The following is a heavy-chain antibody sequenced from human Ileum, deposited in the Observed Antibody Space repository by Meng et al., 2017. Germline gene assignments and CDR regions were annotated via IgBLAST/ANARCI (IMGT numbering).Heavy chain of an antibody. CDR3: ALGDFWSGYAVYYFDY. J-gene: IGHJ4*02. D-gene: IGHD3-3*01. CDR2: IIPIFGTA. V-gene: IGHV1-69*06. CDR1: GGTFSSYA. Sequence: SVKVSCKASGGTFSSYAISWVRQAPGQGLEWMGGIIPIFGTANYAQKFQGRVTITADKSTSTAYMELSSLRSEDTAVYYCALGDFWSGYAVYYFDYWGQGTLVIVSS.